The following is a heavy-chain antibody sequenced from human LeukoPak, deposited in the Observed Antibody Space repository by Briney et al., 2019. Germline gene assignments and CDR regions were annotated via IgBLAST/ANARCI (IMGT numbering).Heavy chain of an antibody. V-gene: IGHV4-61*02. CDR1: GGSISSGSYY. Sequence: SETLSLTCTVSGGSISSGSYYWSWIRQPAGKGLEWIGRIYTSGSTNYNPSLKSRVTISVDTSKNQFSLKLSSVTAADTAVYYCARGIAAADKTTHFDYWGQGTLVTVSS. CDR3: ARGIAAADKTTHFDY. CDR2: IYTSGST. D-gene: IGHD6-13*01. J-gene: IGHJ4*02.